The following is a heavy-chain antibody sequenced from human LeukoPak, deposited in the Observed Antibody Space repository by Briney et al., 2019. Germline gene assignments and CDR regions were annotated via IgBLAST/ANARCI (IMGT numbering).Heavy chain of an antibody. CDR1: GFTFSSYG. J-gene: IGHJ6*02. CDR2: ISYNGSNK. Sequence: GGSLRLSCAASGFTFSSYGMHWVRQAPGKGLEWVAVISYNGSNKYYADSVKGRFTISRDNSKNTLYLQMNSLRAEDTAVYYCARDCSSTSCYRHYYYYYYRMDVWGQGTTVTVPS. V-gene: IGHV3-30*03. CDR3: ARDCSSTSCYRHYYYYYYRMDV. D-gene: IGHD2-2*01.